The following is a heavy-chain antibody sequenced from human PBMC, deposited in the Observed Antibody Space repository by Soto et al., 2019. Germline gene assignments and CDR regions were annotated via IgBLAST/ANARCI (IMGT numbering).Heavy chain of an antibody. V-gene: IGHV1-69*13. CDR1: GGTFSSYA. CDR3: ASPLPERGAEGIDAFDI. Sequence: ASVKVSCKASGGTFSSYAISWVRQAPGQGLEWMGGIIPIFGTANYAQKFQGRVTITADESTSTAYMELSSLRSEDTAVYYCASPLPERGAEGIDAFDIWGQGTMVTVSS. D-gene: IGHD1-26*01. CDR2: IIPIFGTA. J-gene: IGHJ3*02.